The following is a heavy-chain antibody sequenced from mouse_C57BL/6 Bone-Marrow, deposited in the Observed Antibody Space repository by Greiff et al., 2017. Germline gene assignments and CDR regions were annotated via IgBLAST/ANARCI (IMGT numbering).Heavy chain of an antibody. J-gene: IGHJ2*01. CDR1: GYTFTSYW. CDR3: AREGY. V-gene: IGHV1-59*01. CDR2: IDPSDSYT. Sequence: VQLQQPGAELVRPGTSVKLSCTASGYTFTSYWMHWVKQRPGQGLEWIGVIDPSDSYTNYNQKFKGKATLTVDTSSSTAYMQLSSLTSEDSAVYYCAREGYWGQGTTLTVSS.